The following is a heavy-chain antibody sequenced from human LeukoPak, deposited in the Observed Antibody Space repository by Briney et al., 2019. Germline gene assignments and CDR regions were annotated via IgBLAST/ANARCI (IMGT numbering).Heavy chain of an antibody. CDR1: GFTFSSPE. V-gene: IGHV3-48*03. Sequence: GRSLRLSRAASGFTFSSPETNWVRQAPGEGPAWVSYISRSGGTIYYADSVKGRFTISRDNSKNTRYLQMNSLRGEDTAVYFCAKDKDPWKSTAISDFDYRGQGILGTVSS. CDR2: ISRSGGTI. CDR3: AKDKDPWKSTAISDFDY. J-gene: IGHJ4*02. D-gene: IGHD1-1*01.